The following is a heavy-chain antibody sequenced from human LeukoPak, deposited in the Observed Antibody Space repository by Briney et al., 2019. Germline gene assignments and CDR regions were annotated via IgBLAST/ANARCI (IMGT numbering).Heavy chain of an antibody. CDR2: IYSGGDT. Sequence: PGGSLRLFCAASGFTVSVNYVRWVRQAPGKGLEWISLIYSGGDTYYPDSVRGRFTISRDNSKNTLYLQMNSLRAEDTAVYYCARGPPACSTNCYGYLDHWGQGTLVTVSS. D-gene: IGHD2-2*01. V-gene: IGHV3-53*01. CDR1: GFTVSVNY. J-gene: IGHJ4*02. CDR3: ARGPPACSTNCYGYLDH.